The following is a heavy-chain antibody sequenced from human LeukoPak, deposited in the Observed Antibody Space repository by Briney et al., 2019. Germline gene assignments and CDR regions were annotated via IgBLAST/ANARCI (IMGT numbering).Heavy chain of an antibody. J-gene: IGHJ3*02. V-gene: IGHV4-39*07. CDR1: GGSISSSSYY. D-gene: IGHD2-15*01. CDR2: IDYSGST. CDR3: ARDSPDIVVGGDAFDI. Sequence: PSETLSLTCTGSGGSISSSSYYWGWIRQPPGKGLEWIGSIDYSGSTYYNPARKSRVTISVDTSKNQFSLKLSSVTAADTAVYYCARDSPDIVVGGDAFDIWGQGTMVTVSS.